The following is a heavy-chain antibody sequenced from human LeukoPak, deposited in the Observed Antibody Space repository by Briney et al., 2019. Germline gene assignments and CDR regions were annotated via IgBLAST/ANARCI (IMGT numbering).Heavy chain of an antibody. V-gene: IGHV3-48*04. Sequence: GGSLRLSCTASDFPFNPYTMHWVRQAPGKGLEWISYITGNSDTIYYADSVEGRFTISRGNAKKSLFLQMNSLRAEDTAVYYCARGGVAPAGSGFFDYWGQGTLVNVSS. CDR3: ARGGVAPAGSGFFDY. CDR2: ITGNSDTI. J-gene: IGHJ4*02. D-gene: IGHD6-13*01. CDR1: DFPFNPYT.